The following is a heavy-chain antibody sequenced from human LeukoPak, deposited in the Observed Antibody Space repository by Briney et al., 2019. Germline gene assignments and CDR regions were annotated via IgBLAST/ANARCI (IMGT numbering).Heavy chain of an antibody. CDR3: ARVDPDYGGNYYYYMDV. CDR2: INPSGGSI. CDR1: GYTFTNYY. Sequence: ASVKVSCKASGYTFTNYYMHWVRQAPGQGLEWMGIINPSGGSINYAQKFQGRVTMTRDTSTSTVYMELSSLRSEDTAVYYCARVDPDYGGNYYYYMDVWGKGTTVTVSS. V-gene: IGHV1-46*01. D-gene: IGHD4/OR15-4a*01. J-gene: IGHJ6*03.